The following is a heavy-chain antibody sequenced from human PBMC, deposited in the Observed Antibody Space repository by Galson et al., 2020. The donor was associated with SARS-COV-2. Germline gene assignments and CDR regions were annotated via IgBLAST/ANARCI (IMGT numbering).Heavy chain of an antibody. D-gene: IGHD4-17*01. V-gene: IGHV3-7*04. CDR1: GFTFSNYW. J-gene: IGHJ4*02. CDR3: ARTYAGYYFDY. Sequence: QLGESLKISCAASGFTFSNYWMSWVRQAPGKGLEWVANIKQDGSGRYYVDSVKGRFTISRDNAKNSLYLQMNSLRAEDTAVYYCARTYAGYYFDYWGQGTLVTVSS. CDR2: IKQDGSGR.